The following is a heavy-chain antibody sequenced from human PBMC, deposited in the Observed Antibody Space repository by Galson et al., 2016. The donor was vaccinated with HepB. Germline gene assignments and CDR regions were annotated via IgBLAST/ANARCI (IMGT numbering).Heavy chain of an antibody. V-gene: IGHV3-23*01. CDR3: AKGSGGTYPLGSGSTLRYYYYGMDV. D-gene: IGHD3-10*02. J-gene: IGHJ6*02. CDR2: ISGSGGST. Sequence: SLRLSCAASGFTFSSYGITWVRQAPGKGLEWVSGISGSGGSTYYADSVKGRFTISRDNSKNTLYLQMNSLRAEDTAVYYCAKGSGGTYPLGSGSTLRYYYYGMDVWGQGTTVTVSS. CDR1: GFTFSSYG.